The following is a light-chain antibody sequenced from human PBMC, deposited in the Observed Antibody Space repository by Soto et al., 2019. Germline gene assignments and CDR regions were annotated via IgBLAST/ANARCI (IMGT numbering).Light chain of an antibody. J-gene: IGKJ1*01. CDR2: GAS. CDR1: QSVGSSY. Sequence: EIVLTQSPGTLSLSPGERATLSCRASQSVGSSYLAWYQQKPGQAPRLLISGASSRATGIPDRSSGSGSGTDFTLTISRLEPEDFAVYYCQQYGSSPRTFGQGTKVEIK. CDR3: QQYGSSPRT. V-gene: IGKV3-20*01.